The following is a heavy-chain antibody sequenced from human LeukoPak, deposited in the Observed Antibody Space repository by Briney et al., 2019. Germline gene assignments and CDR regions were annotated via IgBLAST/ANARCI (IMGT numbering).Heavy chain of an antibody. J-gene: IGHJ4*02. D-gene: IGHD4-23*01. CDR3: ITTTFYYGGKGY. CDR1: GFTFASAW. CDR2: IKSRNDGGTI. Sequence: GGSLRLSCAAYGFTFASAWMSWVRQAPGKGVEWVGRIKSRNDGGTIDYAAPVKGRFTISRDDSKNTLYVQMDSLRIEDTAVYYCITTTFYYGGKGYWGQGTLVTVSS. V-gene: IGHV3-15*01.